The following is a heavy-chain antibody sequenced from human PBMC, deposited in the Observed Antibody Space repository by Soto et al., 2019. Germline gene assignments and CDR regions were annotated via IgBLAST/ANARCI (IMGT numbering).Heavy chain of an antibody. V-gene: IGHV3-23*01. CDR3: AKAGAVDFWSGYYTDYYYYYMDV. Sequence: GGSLRLSCAASGFTFSSYAMSWVRQAPGKGLEWVSAISGSGGSTYYADSVKGRFTISRDNSKNTLYLQMNSLRAEDTAVYYCAKAGAVDFWSGYYTDYYYYYMDVWGKGTTVTV. J-gene: IGHJ6*03. CDR1: GFTFSSYA. D-gene: IGHD3-3*01. CDR2: ISGSGGST.